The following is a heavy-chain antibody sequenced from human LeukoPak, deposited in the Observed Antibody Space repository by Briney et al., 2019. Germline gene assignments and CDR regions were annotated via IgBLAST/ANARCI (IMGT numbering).Heavy chain of an antibody. J-gene: IGHJ4*02. CDR1: GFTFSSYA. Sequence: GGSLRLSCVASGFTFSSYAMSWVRQAPGKGLEWVSRISGSGGDTYYTGSVKGRFTISRDNAKNSLYLEMNSLRGEDTAVYYCARDSGYCKEINCHHFDFWGQGTLVTVSS. D-gene: IGHD2-15*01. CDR3: ARDSGYCKEINCHHFDF. V-gene: IGHV3-23*01. CDR2: ISGSGGDT.